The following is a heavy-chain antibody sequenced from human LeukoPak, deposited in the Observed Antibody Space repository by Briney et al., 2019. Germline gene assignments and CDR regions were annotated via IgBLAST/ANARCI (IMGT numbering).Heavy chain of an antibody. CDR3: ASYDSSGRAFDI. CDR1: GGSFSGYY. D-gene: IGHD3-22*01. V-gene: IGHV4-34*01. CDR2: INHSGST. J-gene: IGHJ3*02. Sequence: SETLSLTCAVYGGSFSGYYWSWIRQPPGKGLEWIGEINHSGSTNYNPSLQSRVTISVDTSKNQFSLKLSSVTAADTAVYYCASYDSSGRAFDIWGQGTMVTVSS.